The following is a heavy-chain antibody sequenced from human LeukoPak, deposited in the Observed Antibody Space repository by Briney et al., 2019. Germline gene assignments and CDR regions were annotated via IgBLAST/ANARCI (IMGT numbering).Heavy chain of an antibody. CDR1: GFTFSSYE. CDR2: ITTSGSTV. CDR3: ARMSHTGAFDY. Sequence: QPGGSLRLSCAASGFTFSSYEMNWVRQAPGKGLEWVSYITTSGSTVYYGDSVKGRFTISRDNAKNSLDLQMNSLRDEDTAVYYCARMSHTGAFDYWGQGTLVTVSS. D-gene: IGHD3-10*01. J-gene: IGHJ4*02. V-gene: IGHV3-48*03.